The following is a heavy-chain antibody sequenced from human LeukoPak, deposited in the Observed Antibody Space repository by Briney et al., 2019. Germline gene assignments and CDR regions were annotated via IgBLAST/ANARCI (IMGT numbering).Heavy chain of an antibody. CDR1: GGSISSGGYS. CDR2: IYHSGST. V-gene: IGHV4-30-2*01. J-gene: IGHJ4*02. CDR3: ARGYYYGSGSPYYFDY. D-gene: IGHD3-10*01. Sequence: KASQTLSLTCAVSGGSISSGGYSWSWIRQPPGKGLEWIGYIYHSGSTYYNPSLKSRVTISVDRSKNQFSLKLSSVTAADTAVYYCARGYYYGSGSPYYFDYWGQGTLVTVSS.